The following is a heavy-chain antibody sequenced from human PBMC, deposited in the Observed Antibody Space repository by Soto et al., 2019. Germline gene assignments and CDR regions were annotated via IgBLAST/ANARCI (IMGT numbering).Heavy chain of an antibody. J-gene: IGHJ5*02. CDR1: GWSFSGYY. V-gene: IGHV4-34*01. D-gene: IGHD3-10*01. Sequence: SETLSLTCAVYGWSFSGYYWSWIRQPPGKGLEWIGEINHSGSTNYNPSLKSRVTISVDRSKNQFSLKLSSVTAADTAVYYCARGYYGSGSGWFDPWGQGTLVTVSS. CDR2: INHSGST. CDR3: ARGYYGSGSGWFDP.